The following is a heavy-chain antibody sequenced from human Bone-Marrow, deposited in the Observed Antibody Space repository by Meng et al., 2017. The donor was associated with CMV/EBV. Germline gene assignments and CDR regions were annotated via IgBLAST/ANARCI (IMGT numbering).Heavy chain of an antibody. V-gene: IGHV3-23*01. Sequence: GESLKISCAASGFTFSSYAMSWVRQAPGKGLEWVSAISGSGGSTYYADSVKGRFTISRDNSKNTLYLQMNSLRAEDTAVYYCAKGQQLVQRAFDIWGQGTRVTVSS. CDR1: GFTFSSYA. CDR3: AKGQQLVQRAFDI. J-gene: IGHJ3*02. CDR2: ISGSGGST. D-gene: IGHD6-13*01.